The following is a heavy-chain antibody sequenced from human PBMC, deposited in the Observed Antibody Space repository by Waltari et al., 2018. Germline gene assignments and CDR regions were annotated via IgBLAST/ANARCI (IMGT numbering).Heavy chain of an antibody. V-gene: IGHV4-59*01. CDR3: ARGDRHFDY. J-gene: IGHJ4*02. Sequence: QVQLQESGPGLVKPSETLSLTCTVSGGSISSYYWGWIRQPPGKGLVWIGYIDYSGSTNYNPALRSRVTISVDTSKNQCSLKLGSVTAADTAVYYCARGDRHFDYWGQGTLVTVSS. CDR1: GGSISSYY. CDR2: IDYSGST.